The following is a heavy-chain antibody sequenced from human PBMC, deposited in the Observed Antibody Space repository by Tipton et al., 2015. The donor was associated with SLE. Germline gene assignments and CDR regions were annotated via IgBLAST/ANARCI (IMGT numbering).Heavy chain of an antibody. J-gene: IGHJ4*02. Sequence: TLSLTCTVFGGSISSYYWSWIRQPAGKGLEWIGQIHSSGSTSYNPSLKSRVSISVDMSKNQVSLKLSSVTAADTALYYCAIHFSGSYSFDYWGQGKLVTVSS. CDR3: AIHFSGSYSFDY. D-gene: IGHD1-26*01. CDR1: GGSISSYY. V-gene: IGHV4-4*07. CDR2: IHSSGST.